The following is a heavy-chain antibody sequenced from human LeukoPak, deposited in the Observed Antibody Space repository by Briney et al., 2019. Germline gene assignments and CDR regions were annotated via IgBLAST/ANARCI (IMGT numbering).Heavy chain of an antibody. D-gene: IGHD2-2*01. CDR1: GGSISGGNYY. J-gene: IGHJ4*02. CDR2: IYYSGST. CDR3: ARRGIGYCSSTSCRLGY. Sequence: SETLSLTCTVSGGSISGGNYYWGWIRQPPGKGLEWIGSIYYSGSTYYNPSLKSRVTISVDTFKNQFSLKLSSVTAADTAVYYCARRGIGYCSSTSCRLGYWGQGTLVTVSS. V-gene: IGHV4-39*01.